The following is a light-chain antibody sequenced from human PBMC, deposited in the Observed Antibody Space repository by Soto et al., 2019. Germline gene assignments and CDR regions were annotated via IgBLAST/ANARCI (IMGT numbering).Light chain of an antibody. Sequence: IRMTQSPASLSPPVGDTVTITCRASQGISDYLSWFQYRPGEAPKLLIYTASSLQGGVPLRFSGAGSRTDFSLTISGLQPEDSATYYCQQTYTFPWTFGQGTKVDIK. J-gene: IGKJ1*01. CDR1: QGISDY. CDR2: TAS. CDR3: QQTYTFPWT. V-gene: IGKV1-39*01.